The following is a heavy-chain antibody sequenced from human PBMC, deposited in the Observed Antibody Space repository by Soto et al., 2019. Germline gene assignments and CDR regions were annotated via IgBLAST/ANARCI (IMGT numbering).Heavy chain of an antibody. CDR2: VSYSGGNT. Sequence: HPGWSLRLSCASSVFTFSTYAMSWVRQAPGKGLEWVSTVSYSGGNTYYADFVKGRFTISRDNSKNSLYLQMNSLGAEDTAMYYCAKESEHYYYHGMDVWGQGTTVTVSS. CDR3: AKESEHYYYHGMDV. CDR1: VFTFSTYA. J-gene: IGHJ6*02. D-gene: IGHD1-26*01. V-gene: IGHV3-23*01.